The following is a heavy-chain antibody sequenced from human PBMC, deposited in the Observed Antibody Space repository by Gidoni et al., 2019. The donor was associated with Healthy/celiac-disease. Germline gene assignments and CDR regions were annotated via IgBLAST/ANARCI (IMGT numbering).Heavy chain of an antibody. Sequence: QVQLVQSGAEVKKPGASVKVSCKASGDTYTGYYMQWVRQAPGQGLEWMGWINPNSGGTNYAQKFQGRVTMTRDTSISTAYMELSRLRSDDTAVYYCARGRVTGYYGSGSYFYLFDYWGQGTLVTVSS. CDR2: INPNSGGT. J-gene: IGHJ4*02. D-gene: IGHD3-10*01. CDR1: GDTYTGYY. V-gene: IGHV1-2*02. CDR3: ARGRVTGYYGSGSYFYLFDY.